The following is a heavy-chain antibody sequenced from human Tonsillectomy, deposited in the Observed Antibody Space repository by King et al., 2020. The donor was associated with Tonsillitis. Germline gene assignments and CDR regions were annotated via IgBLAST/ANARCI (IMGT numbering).Heavy chain of an antibody. Sequence: QLVQSGVEVKKPGASVKVSCKASGYTFTNYGISWVRQVPGQGLEWMGWISAYNGNTDYAQKFQGRVTMTTDTSTSTAYMELRSLRSDDTAVYYCARDRGLYSRGDASDIWGQGTLVTVSS. V-gene: IGHV1-18*01. CDR1: GYTFTNYG. CDR2: ISAYNGNT. D-gene: IGHD6-13*01. J-gene: IGHJ3*02. CDR3: ARDRGLYSRGDASDI.